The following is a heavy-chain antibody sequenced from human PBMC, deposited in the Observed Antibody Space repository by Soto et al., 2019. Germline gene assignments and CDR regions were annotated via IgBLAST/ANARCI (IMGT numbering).Heavy chain of an antibody. J-gene: IGHJ4*02. Sequence: GGSLRLSCAASGFTFSSYGMHWVRQAPGKGLEWVAVIWYDGSNKYYADSVKGRFTISRDNSKNTLYLQMNSLRAEDTAVYYCARDLAVAAQYYFDYWGQGTLVTVSS. CDR1: GFTFSSYG. D-gene: IGHD6-19*01. CDR2: IWYDGSNK. CDR3: ARDLAVAAQYYFDY. V-gene: IGHV3-33*01.